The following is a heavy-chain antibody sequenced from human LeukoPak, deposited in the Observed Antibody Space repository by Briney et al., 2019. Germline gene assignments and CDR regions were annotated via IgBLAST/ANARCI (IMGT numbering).Heavy chain of an antibody. CDR3: ASRGYDSSGYPTSLDY. V-gene: IGHV1-69*04. J-gene: IGHJ4*02. D-gene: IGHD3-22*01. Sequence: SVKVSCKASGGTFSSYAISWVRQAPGQGLEWMGRIIPILGIANYAQKFQGRVTITADKSTSTAYMELSSLRSEDTAVYYCASRGYDSSGYPTSLDYWGQGTLVTVSS. CDR2: IIPILGIA. CDR1: GGTFSSYA.